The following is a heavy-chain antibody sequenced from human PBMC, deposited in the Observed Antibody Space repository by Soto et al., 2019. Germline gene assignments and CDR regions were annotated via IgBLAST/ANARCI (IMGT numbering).Heavy chain of an antibody. CDR1: GGTFSSYA. CDR3: AREVLVVVVAAKWDYYGMDV. V-gene: IGHV1-69*13. Sequence: SVKVSCKASGGTFSSYAISWVRQAPGQGLEWMGGIIPIFGTANYAQKFQGRVTITADESTSTAYMELSSLRSEDTAVYYCAREVLVVVVAAKWDYYGMDVWGQGTTVTVS. CDR2: IIPIFGTA. D-gene: IGHD2-15*01. J-gene: IGHJ6*02.